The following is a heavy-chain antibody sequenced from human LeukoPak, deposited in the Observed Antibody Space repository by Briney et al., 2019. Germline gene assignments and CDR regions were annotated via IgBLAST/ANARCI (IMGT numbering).Heavy chain of an antibody. Sequence: GGSLRLSCAASGFDFSSNWMHWVRHAPGQGLVWVSRIKGDGISTNYADSVKGRFTISRDNSKNTLYLQMNSLRAEDTAVYYCARGDDYGDSWGQGTLVTVSS. V-gene: IGHV3-74*01. CDR3: ARGDDYGDS. J-gene: IGHJ4*02. CDR1: GFDFSSNW. CDR2: IKGDGIST. D-gene: IGHD4-17*01.